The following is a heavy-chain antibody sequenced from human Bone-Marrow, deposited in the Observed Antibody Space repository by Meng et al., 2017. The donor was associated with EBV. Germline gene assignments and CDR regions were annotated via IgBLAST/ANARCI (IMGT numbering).Heavy chain of an antibody. CDR2: INAGNGNT. J-gene: IGHJ4*02. V-gene: IGHV1-3*01. CDR1: GYTFTSYA. Sequence: QDQVWQLGAEVKNPGASVKVSVKASGYTFTSYAMHWVRQAPGQRLEWMGWINAGNGNTKYSQKFQGRVTITRDTSASTAYMELSSLRSEDTAVYYCARAPPLWFGELLSLYYWGQGTLVTVSS. D-gene: IGHD3-10*01. CDR3: ARAPPLWFGELLSLYY.